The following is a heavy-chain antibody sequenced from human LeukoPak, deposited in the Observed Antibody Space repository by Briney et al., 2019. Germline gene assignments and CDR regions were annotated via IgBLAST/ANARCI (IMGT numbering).Heavy chain of an antibody. Sequence: VASVKVSCKASGGTFSSYAISWVRQAPGQGLEWMGGIIPIFGTANYAQKFQGRVTITADKSTSTAYMELSSLRSEDTAVYYCASGYYYGSGFPNWFDPWGQGTLVTVSS. J-gene: IGHJ5*02. CDR3: ASGYYYGSGFPNWFDP. D-gene: IGHD3-10*01. CDR1: GGTFSSYA. V-gene: IGHV1-69*06. CDR2: IIPIFGTA.